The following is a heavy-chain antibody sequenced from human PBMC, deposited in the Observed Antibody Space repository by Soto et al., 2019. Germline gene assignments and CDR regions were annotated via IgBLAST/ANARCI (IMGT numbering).Heavy chain of an antibody. J-gene: IGHJ3*02. CDR2: ISGSGGST. Sequence: GGSLRLSCAASGFTFSSYAMSWVRQAPGKGLEWVSAISGSGGSTYYADSVKGRFTISRDNSKNTLYLQMNSLRAEDTAVYYCAKGRDSEVDVGYCSGGSCLGGSAFDIWGQGTMVTVSS. V-gene: IGHV3-23*01. D-gene: IGHD2-15*01. CDR3: AKGRDSEVDVGYCSGGSCLGGSAFDI. CDR1: GFTFSSYA.